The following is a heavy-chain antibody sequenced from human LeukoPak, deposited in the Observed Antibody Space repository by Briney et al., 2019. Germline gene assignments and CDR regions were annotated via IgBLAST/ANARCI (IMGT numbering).Heavy chain of an antibody. CDR3: AGYSSTYY. CDR2: SKQDGSEK. J-gene: IGHJ4*02. D-gene: IGHD6-13*01. CDR1: GFIFRSYW. V-gene: IGHV3-7*03. Sequence: GGSLRLSCAASGFIFRSYWMSWVRQAPGKGLEWVANSKQDGSEKYYVDSVKGRFTISRDNARNSLYLQMNSLRAEDTAVYYCAGYSSTYYWGQGGLVTVSS.